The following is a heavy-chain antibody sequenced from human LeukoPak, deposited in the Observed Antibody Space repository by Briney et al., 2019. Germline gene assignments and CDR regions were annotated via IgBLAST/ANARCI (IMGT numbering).Heavy chain of an antibody. J-gene: IGHJ4*02. Sequence: SATLSLTCTVSGGSISSYYWSGIRQPPGKGLEWIGYIYYSGSTNYNPSLKSRVTISVDTSKNQFSLKLSSVTAADTAVYYCARSGGAIFGVVPDYWGQGTLVTVSS. D-gene: IGHD3-3*01. CDR2: IYYSGST. V-gene: IGHV4-59*01. CDR3: ARSGGAIFGVVPDY. CDR1: GGSISSYY.